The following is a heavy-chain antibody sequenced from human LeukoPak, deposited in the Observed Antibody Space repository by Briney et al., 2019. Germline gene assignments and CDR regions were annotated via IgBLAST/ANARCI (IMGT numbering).Heavy chain of an antibody. V-gene: IGHV1-46*01. CDR3: ARDVIAVAGIDAPFDY. Sequence: VASVKVSCKASGYTFTSYYMHWVRQAPGQGLEWMGIINPSGGSTSYAQKFQGRVTMTRDTSTSTVYMELSSLRSEDTAVYYCARDVIAVAGIDAPFDYWGQGTLVTASS. CDR1: GYTFTSYY. D-gene: IGHD6-19*01. CDR2: INPSGGST. J-gene: IGHJ4*02.